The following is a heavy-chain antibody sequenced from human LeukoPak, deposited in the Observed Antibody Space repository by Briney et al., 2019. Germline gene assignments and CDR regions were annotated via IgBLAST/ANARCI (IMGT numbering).Heavy chain of an antibody. V-gene: IGHV1-69*05. CDR3: ARATAMVSGIFDY. J-gene: IGHJ4*02. CDR1: GGTFSSYA. CDR2: IIPIFGTA. Sequence: ASVKVSCKASGGTFSSYAISWVRQGPGQGLEWMGGIIPIFGTANYAQKFQGRVTITTDESTSTAYMELSSLRSEDTAVYYCARATAMVSGIFDYWGQGTLVTVSS. D-gene: IGHD5-18*01.